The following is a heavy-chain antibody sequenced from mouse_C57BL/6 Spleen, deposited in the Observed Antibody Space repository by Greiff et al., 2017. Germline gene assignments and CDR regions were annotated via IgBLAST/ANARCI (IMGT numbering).Heavy chain of an antibody. CDR1: GYAFSSSW. Sequence: QVQLQQSGPELVKPGASVKISCKASGYAFSSSWMNWVKQRPGTGLEWIGRIYPGDGDTNYNGKFKGKATLTADKSSSTAYMQLSSLTSEDSAVYFCAYSFAYWGQGTLVTVSA. CDR2: IYPGDGDT. J-gene: IGHJ3*01. CDR3: AYSFAY. V-gene: IGHV1-82*01.